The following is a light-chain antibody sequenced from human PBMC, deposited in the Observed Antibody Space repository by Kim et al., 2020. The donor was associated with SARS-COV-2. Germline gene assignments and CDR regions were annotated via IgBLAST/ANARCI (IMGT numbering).Light chain of an antibody. CDR2: KDS. V-gene: IGLV3-25*03. CDR1: ALPKQY. J-gene: IGLJ2*01. CDR3: QSVDSSGTYVV. Sequence: SPEETARITCAGDALPKQYAYCYQQKPGQAPVLMIYKDSERPSGSPERFSGSSSGTTVTLTVSGVQAEDEADYYCQSVDSSGTYVVFGGGTQLTVL.